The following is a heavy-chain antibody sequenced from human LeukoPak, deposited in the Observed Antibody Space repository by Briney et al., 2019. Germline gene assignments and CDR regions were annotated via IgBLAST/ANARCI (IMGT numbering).Heavy chain of an antibody. CDR1: GYTFTSYG. CDR2: ISAYNGNT. CDR3: ARVSPNTVTTLQYFDY. J-gene: IGHJ4*02. D-gene: IGHD4-17*01. Sequence: ASVKVSCKASGYTFTSYGISWVRQAPGQGLEWMGWISAYNGNTHYAQKLQGRVTMTTDASTSTAYMELRSLRSDDTAVYYCARVSPNTVTTLQYFDYWGQGTLVTVSS. V-gene: IGHV1-18*01.